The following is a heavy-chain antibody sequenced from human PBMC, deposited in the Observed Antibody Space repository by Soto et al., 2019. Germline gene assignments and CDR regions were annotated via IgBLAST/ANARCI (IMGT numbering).Heavy chain of an antibody. CDR3: AKKVNSGSGSQYFDY. CDR2: FRSSGDDGTT. D-gene: IGHD3-10*01. V-gene: IGHV3-23*01. CDR1: GFTFSSYS. Sequence: GVSLRLSGAASGFTFSSYSMSWVRQAPGKGLEWVSGFRSSGDDGTTYYADSVKGRFTISRDNSKNTLFLQINSLRDEDTAIYYCAKKVNSGSGSQYFDYWGEGTLVTVS. J-gene: IGHJ4*02.